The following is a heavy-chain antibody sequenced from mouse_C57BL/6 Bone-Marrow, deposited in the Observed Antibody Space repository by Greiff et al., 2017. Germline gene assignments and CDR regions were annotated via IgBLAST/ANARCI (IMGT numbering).Heavy chain of an antibody. J-gene: IGHJ1*03. V-gene: IGHV1-52*01. D-gene: IGHD2-3*01. CDR1: GYTFTSYW. CDR3: ARFEGYYVWYFDV. CDR2: IDPSDSET. Sequence: QVQLQQSGAELVRPGSSVKLSCKASGYTFTSYWMHWVKQRPIQGLEWIGNIDPSDSETHYNQKFKDKATLTVDKSSSTAYMQLSSLTSEDSAVYYCARFEGYYVWYFDVWGTGTTVTVSS.